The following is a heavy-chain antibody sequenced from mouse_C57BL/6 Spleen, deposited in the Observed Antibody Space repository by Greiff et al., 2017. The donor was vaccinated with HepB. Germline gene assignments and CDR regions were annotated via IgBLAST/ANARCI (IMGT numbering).Heavy chain of an antibody. CDR1: GYTFTDYE. D-gene: IGHD2-14*01. J-gene: IGHJ3*01. Sequence: VQLQQSGAELVRPGASVTLSCKASGYTFTDYEMHWVKQTPVHGLEWIGAIDPETGGTAYNQKFKGKAILTADKSSSTAYMELRSLTSEDSAVYYCTRDIGAWFAYWGQGTLVTVSA. V-gene: IGHV1-15*01. CDR2: IDPETGGT. CDR3: TRDIGAWFAY.